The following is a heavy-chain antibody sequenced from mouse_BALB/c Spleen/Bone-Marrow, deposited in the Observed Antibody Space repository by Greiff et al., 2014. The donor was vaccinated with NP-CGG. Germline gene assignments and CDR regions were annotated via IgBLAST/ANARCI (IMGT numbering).Heavy chain of an antibody. CDR3: ARWEYYAMDY. D-gene: IGHD4-1*01. J-gene: IGHJ4*01. Sequence: EVHLVESGAALVKPGASVKLSCTASGFNIKDTYMHWVKQRPEQGLEWIGRIDPANGNTKYDPKFQGKATITADTSSNTAYLQLSSLTSEDTAVYYCARWEYYAMDYWGQGTSVTVSS. CDR2: IDPANGNT. CDR1: GFNIKDTY. V-gene: IGHV14-3*02.